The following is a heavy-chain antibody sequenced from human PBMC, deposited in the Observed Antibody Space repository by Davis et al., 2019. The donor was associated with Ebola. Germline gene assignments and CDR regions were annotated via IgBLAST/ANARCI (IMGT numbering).Heavy chain of an antibody. CDR2: INPSGGST. Sequence: AASVKVSCKASGYTFTSYYMHWVRQAPGQGLEWMGIINPSGGSTSYAQKFQGRVTMTRDTSTSIVYMELSSLRSEDTAVYYCARDLGDSSGYYSYYYYMDVWGKGTTVTVSS. J-gene: IGHJ6*03. CDR1: GYTFTSYY. CDR3: ARDLGDSSGYYSYYYYMDV. D-gene: IGHD3-22*01. V-gene: IGHV1-46*01.